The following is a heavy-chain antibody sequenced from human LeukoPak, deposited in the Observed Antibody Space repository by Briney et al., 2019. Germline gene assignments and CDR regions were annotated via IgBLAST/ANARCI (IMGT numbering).Heavy chain of an antibody. V-gene: IGHV3-30*03. CDR1: GFIFSSYG. J-gene: IGHJ4*02. CDR3: ARALNRHIGAFEY. D-gene: IGHD4/OR15-4a*01. CDR2: ISYDGSNK. Sequence: PGRSLRLSCAASGFIFSSYGIHWVRQAPGKGLEWVAVISYDGSNKYYADSVKGRFTISRDNSKNTLYLHMNSLRVEDTATYFCARALNRHIGAFEYWGQGALVTVSS.